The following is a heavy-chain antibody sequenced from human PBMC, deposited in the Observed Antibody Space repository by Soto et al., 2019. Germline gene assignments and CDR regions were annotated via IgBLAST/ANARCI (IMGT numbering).Heavy chain of an antibody. J-gene: IGHJ4*02. CDR3: TRGPDIGWLQFTESDY. CDR1: GFTVSRKY. Sequence: GGSLRLSCAASGFTVSRKYMSWVRPAPGKGLEGVSVIYSGGSTYYADSVKGRFTISRDNSKNTLYLQMNSLKTEDTAVYYCTRGPDIGWLQFTESDYWGQGTLVTVSS. D-gene: IGHD5-12*01. V-gene: IGHV3-53*01. CDR2: IYSGGST.